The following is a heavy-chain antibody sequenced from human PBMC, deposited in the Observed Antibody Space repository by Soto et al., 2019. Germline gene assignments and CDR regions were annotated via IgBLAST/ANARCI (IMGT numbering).Heavy chain of an antibody. CDR3: ASVTFGGIVLAH. Sequence: SETLSLTCAVSAASFSKYYWTWIRQPPGKGLEWIGYIYFNGNTKYNPSLEGRLTISIDTSKKEFSLKLTSVTAADAAVYYCASVTFGGIVLAHWGQGTLVTVSS. CDR2: IYFNGNT. J-gene: IGHJ4*02. V-gene: IGHV4-59*01. CDR1: AASFSKYY. D-gene: IGHD3-16*01.